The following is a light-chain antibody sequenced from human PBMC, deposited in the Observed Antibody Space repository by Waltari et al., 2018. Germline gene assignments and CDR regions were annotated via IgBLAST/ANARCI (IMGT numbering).Light chain of an antibody. CDR1: QSVSNY. V-gene: IGKV3-11*01. CDR3: QQRSNWPLT. CDR2: DAS. Sequence: ETVLTQSPATLSLSLGERATLSCRASQSVSNYLAWYQQKPGQAPRLLIYDASNRATGIPARFSGSWSGTDFTLTISSLEAEDFAVYYCQQRSNWPLTFGGGTKVEIK. J-gene: IGKJ4*01.